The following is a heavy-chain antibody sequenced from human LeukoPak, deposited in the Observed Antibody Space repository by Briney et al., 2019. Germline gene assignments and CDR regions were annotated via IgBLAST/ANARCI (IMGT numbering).Heavy chain of an antibody. V-gene: IGHV1-69*05. CDR3: AREDYGSGSTHYYFDY. D-gene: IGHD3-10*01. J-gene: IGHJ4*02. CDR1: GGTFSSYA. Sequence: SVKVSCKASGGTFSSYAISWVRQAPGQGLEWMGRIIPIFGTANYAQKFQGRVTITTDESTSTAYMELSSLRSEGTAVYYCAREDYGSGSTHYYFDYWGQGTLVTVSS. CDR2: IIPIFGTA.